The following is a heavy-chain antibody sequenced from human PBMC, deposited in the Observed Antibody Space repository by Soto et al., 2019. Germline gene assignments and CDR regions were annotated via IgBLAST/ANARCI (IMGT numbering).Heavy chain of an antibody. CDR1: GYTFTSYA. J-gene: IGHJ4*02. CDR3: ARGGPPIDY. V-gene: IGHV1-3*05. D-gene: IGHD3-10*01. CDR2: INAGNGKT. Sequence: QVQLVQSGAEEKKPGASVKVSCKASGYTFTSYAMHWVRQAPGQRLEWMGWINAGNGKTTYSQKFQGRVTITRDTSASTAYEELSSLRSEDTAVYYSARGGPPIDYWGQGTLVTVSS.